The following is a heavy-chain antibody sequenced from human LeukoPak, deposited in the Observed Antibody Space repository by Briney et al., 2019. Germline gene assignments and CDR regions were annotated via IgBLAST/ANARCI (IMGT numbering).Heavy chain of an antibody. CDR3: AKDLANSWTIDY. CDR2: ISSSSSYI. V-gene: IGHV3-21*01. CDR1: GFTFSSYS. J-gene: IGHJ4*02. D-gene: IGHD1-1*01. Sequence: GGSLRLSCAASGFTFSSYSMNWVRQAPGKGLEWVSSISSSSSYIYYADSVKGRFTISRDNAKNSLYLQMNSLRAEDTAVYYCAKDLANSWTIDYWGQGTLVTVSS.